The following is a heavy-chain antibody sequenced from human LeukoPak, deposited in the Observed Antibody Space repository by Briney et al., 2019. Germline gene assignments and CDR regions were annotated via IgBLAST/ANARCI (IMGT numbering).Heavy chain of an antibody. CDR2: IRYDGSNK. Sequence: GGSLRLSCAASGFTFSSYGMHWVRQAPGKGLEGVAFIRYDGSNKYYADSVKGRFTISRDNSKNTLYLQMNSLRAEDTAVYYCAKGLRTVRDYYYYMDVWGKGTTVTISS. CDR3: AKGLRTVRDYYYYMDV. CDR1: GFTFSSYG. D-gene: IGHD3-10*01. J-gene: IGHJ6*03. V-gene: IGHV3-30*02.